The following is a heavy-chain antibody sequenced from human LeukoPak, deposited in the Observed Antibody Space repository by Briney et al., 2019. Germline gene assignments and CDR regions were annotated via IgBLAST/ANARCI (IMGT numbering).Heavy chain of an antibody. CDR1: GGSISSSYY. CDR2: MYYSGST. V-gene: IGHV4-39*01. CDR3: ARQYYYNRAIYSKLDY. D-gene: IGHD3-22*01. J-gene: IGHJ4*02. Sequence: PSETLSLTCTVSGGSISSSYYWGWIRQPPGKGLEWIGSMYYSGSTYYNPSLKSRVTISVDTSKNQFSLKLSSLTAADTAVYYCARQYYYNRAIYSKLDYWGQGTLVTVSS.